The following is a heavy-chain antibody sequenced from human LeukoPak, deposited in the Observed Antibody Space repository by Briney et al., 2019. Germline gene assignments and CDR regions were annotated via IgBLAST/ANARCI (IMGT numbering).Heavy chain of an antibody. J-gene: IGHJ4*02. CDR1: GFTFSNAW. CDR2: IKSITDGGAT. CDR3: ATGSSGY. D-gene: IGHD3-10*01. V-gene: IGHV3-15*01. Sequence: GGSLRLSCAASGFTFSNAWMSWVRQAPGKGLEWVGRIKSITDGGATDYAAPVKGRFIISRDDSKNALHLQMNSLKTEDTAVYYCATGSSGYWGQGTLVTVSS.